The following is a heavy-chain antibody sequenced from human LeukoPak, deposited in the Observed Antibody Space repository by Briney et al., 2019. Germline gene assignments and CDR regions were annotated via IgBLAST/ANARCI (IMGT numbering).Heavy chain of an antibody. CDR3: ARIIAASATWDY. CDR1: GYTFTTYY. J-gene: IGHJ4*02. CDR2: INPSGGST. Sequence: ASVKVSCEASGYTFTTYYLHWVRQAPRQGREWMGLINPSGGSTSYAQKFQGRVTMTRDTSTSTVYMELSSLRSEATAVYYCARIIAASATWDYWGQGTLVTVSS. D-gene: IGHD6-13*01. V-gene: IGHV1-46*01.